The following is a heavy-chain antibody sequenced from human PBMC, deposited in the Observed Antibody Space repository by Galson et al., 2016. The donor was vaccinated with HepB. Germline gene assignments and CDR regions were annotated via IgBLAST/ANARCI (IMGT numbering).Heavy chain of an antibody. J-gene: IGHJ6*03. CDR2: IYYSGST. V-gene: IGHV4-39*01. Sequence: SETLSLTCIVSGDSISSLEYYWGWIRQPPGRGLEWIGSIYYSGSTSYNPSLESRVTISVDTSKNQFSLRLSSVTAADTAVYYCATGISVAGKYYYYYMDGWGKGTPVTVSS. CDR1: GDSISSLEYY. D-gene: IGHD6-19*01. CDR3: ATGISVAGKYYYYYMDG.